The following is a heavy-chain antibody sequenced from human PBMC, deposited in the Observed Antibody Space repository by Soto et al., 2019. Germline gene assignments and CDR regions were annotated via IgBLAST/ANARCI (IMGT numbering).Heavy chain of an antibody. Sequence: GGSLRLSCAASGFTFDDYAMHWVRQAPGKGLEWVSGISWNSGSIGYADSVKGRFTISRDNAKNSLYLQMNSLRAEDTALYYCEKDLQWELLLAFDIWGKGTRGTVS. V-gene: IGHV3-9*01. D-gene: IGHD1-26*01. J-gene: IGHJ3*02. CDR2: ISWNSGSI. CDR3: EKDLQWELLLAFDI. CDR1: GFTFDDYA.